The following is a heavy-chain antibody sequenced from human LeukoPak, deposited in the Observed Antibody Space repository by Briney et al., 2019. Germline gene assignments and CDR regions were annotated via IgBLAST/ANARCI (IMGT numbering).Heavy chain of an antibody. V-gene: IGHV4-59*01. CDR1: GGSIGSYY. CDR2: IYYSGST. CDR3: ARWYYYYMDV. J-gene: IGHJ6*03. Sequence: TSETLSLTCTVSGGSIGSYYWSWIRQPPGKGLEWIGYIYYSGSTNYNPSLKSRVTISVDTSKNQFSLKLSSVTAADTAVYYCARWYYYYMDVWGKGTTVTVSS.